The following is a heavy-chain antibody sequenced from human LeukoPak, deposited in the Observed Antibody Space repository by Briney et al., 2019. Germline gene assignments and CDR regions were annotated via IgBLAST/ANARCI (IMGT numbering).Heavy chain of an antibody. D-gene: IGHD6-6*01. V-gene: IGHV4-39*01. CDR3: ARRAIAYSSFLYTGAFDP. J-gene: IGHJ5*02. CDR1: GDSLSSGGSYY. CDR2: FYYTGST. Sequence: SETLSLTCTVSGDSLSSGGSYYWAWIRQPPGKGLEWIGSFYYTGSTYYNPSLKSRVTVSVDTSKNQLCLEVSSVTAADTAVYYCARRAIAYSSFLYTGAFDPWGQGTLVTVSS.